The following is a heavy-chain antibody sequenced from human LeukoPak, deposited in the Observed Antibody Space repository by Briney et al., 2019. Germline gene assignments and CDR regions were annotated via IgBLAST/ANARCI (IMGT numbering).Heavy chain of an antibody. J-gene: IGHJ4*02. CDR2: ISAYNGNT. CDR3: ARERYNWKANGNFDY. D-gene: IGHD1-1*01. V-gene: IGHV1-18*01. Sequence: ASVKVSCKASGYTFTSYGVSWVRQAPGQGLEWMGWISAYNGNTNYAQKFQGRVTMTRDTSTSTVYMELSSLRSEDTAVYYCARERYNWKANGNFDYWGQGTLVTVSS. CDR1: GYTFTSYG.